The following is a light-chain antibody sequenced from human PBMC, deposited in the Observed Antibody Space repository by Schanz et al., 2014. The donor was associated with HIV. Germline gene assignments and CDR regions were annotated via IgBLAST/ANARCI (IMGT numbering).Light chain of an antibody. Sequence: QSVLTQPPSVSGAPGQRVSISCSGNTSNIGAGYDVHWYVQLPGTAPKLLIYGNNNRPSGVPDRFSGSLFGQSATLTIIGLQPGDEADYYCGAWDSGRRAVVFGGGTKLTVL. CDR1: TSNIGAGYD. J-gene: IGLJ2*01. CDR2: GNN. CDR3: GAWDSGRRAVV. V-gene: IGLV1-40*01.